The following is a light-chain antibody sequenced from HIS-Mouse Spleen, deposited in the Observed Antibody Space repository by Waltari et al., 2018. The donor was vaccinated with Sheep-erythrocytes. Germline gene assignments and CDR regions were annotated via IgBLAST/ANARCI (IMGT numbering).Light chain of an antibody. CDR3: SSYTSSSTWV. J-gene: IGLJ3*02. V-gene: IGLV2-14*01. CDR2: EVS. Sequence: QSALTQPASVSGSPGQSIPLPCTGTSSDVGGYNYVSWYQQHPGKAPKLMMYEVSNRPSGVSNRFSGSKSGNTASLTISGLQAEDEADYYCSSYTSSSTWVFGGGTKLTVL. CDR1: SSDVGGYNY.